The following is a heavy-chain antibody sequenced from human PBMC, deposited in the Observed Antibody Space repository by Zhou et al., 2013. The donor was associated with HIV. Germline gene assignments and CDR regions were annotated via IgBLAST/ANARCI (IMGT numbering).Heavy chain of an antibody. CDR2: INPYAGAV. Sequence: QVQLVQSGAEVKKPGSSVRISCEASGYTFINYFIHWVRHVPGKGLEWMGWINPYAGAVNYAWNFQGRVTLTRKSFDTDTGTAYMELSGLTSADTAVYYCMRRGLCDHCDEFTFQHWGQGTLVIVSS. J-gene: IGHJ1*01. CDR3: MRRGLCDHCDEFTFQH. CDR1: GYTFINYF. D-gene: IGHD2-21*01. V-gene: IGHV1-2*02.